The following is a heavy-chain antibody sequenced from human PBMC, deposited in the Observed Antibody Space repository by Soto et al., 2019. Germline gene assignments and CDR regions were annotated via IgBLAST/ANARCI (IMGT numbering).Heavy chain of an antibody. V-gene: IGHV3-30*03. J-gene: IGHJ4*02. Sequence: PCGSMTLSSAASGFTFSKYVRHWVRQAPGKGLEWVAVISYDGSNTYYADSVKGRFTISRDNSKNTLYLQMNSLRTEDTSMYYCAASTAMVTRPFDYWGQGTLVTVS. CDR2: ISYDGSNT. CDR3: AASTAMVTRPFDY. D-gene: IGHD5-18*01. CDR1: GFTFSKYV.